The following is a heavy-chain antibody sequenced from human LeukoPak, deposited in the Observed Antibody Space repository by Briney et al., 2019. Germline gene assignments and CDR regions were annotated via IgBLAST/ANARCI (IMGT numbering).Heavy chain of an antibody. Sequence: SETLSLTGTVSGDSISSYYWSWIRQPPGKGLEWIGYIYYSGSSNYNPSLKSRVTISVDTSKNQVSLKLSSVTAADTAVYYCARAKKAVAGFFDYWGQGPLVTVSS. CDR1: GDSISSYY. CDR3: ARAKKAVAGFFDY. J-gene: IGHJ4*02. V-gene: IGHV4-59*01. D-gene: IGHD6-19*01. CDR2: IYYSGSS.